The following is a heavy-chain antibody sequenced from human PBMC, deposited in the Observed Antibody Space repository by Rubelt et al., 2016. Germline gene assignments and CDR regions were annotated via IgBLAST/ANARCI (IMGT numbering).Heavy chain of an antibody. CDR1: GFSVSSHY. CDR2: MYRSGNT. D-gene: IGHD2-8*01. Sequence: EVQLVESGGGLIHPGGSLTLSCAASGFSVSSHYMTWVRQAPGKGLEWVSIMYRSGNTYIADSVEGRFARSRDNSENSFILQLNSLKAEDTAVYFCARAPRNGFCFDHCGQGTPVTVSP. J-gene: IGHJ4*02. CDR3: ARAPRNGFCFDH. V-gene: IGHV3-53*01.